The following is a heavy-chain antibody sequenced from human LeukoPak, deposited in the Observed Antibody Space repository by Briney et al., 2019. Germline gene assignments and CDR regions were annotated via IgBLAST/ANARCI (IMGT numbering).Heavy chain of an antibody. CDR3: VRGTGY. CDR2: ISSNGDNT. CDR1: GFTFSTYV. Sequence: GGSLRLSCSVSGFTFSTYVMHWVRQAPGKGLEYVSAISSNGDNTYYADSVKGRFTISRDNSKNTLYLQMSSLRADDTAVYYCVRGTGYWGQGTLVTDCS. J-gene: IGHJ4*02. V-gene: IGHV3-64D*06.